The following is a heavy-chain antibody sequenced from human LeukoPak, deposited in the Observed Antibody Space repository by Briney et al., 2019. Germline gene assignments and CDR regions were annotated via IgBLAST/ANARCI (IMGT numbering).Heavy chain of an antibody. V-gene: IGHV5-51*01. Sequence: GESLKISCKGSGYSFTSYWIGWVRQMPGKGLEWMGIIYPGDSDTRYSPSFQGQVTISADKSISTAYLQWSSLKASDTAMYYCATSIEGRDYYDSSGSFDYWGQGTLVTVSS. J-gene: IGHJ4*02. CDR1: GYSFTSYW. CDR3: ATSIEGRDYYDSSGSFDY. CDR2: IYPGDSDT. D-gene: IGHD3-22*01.